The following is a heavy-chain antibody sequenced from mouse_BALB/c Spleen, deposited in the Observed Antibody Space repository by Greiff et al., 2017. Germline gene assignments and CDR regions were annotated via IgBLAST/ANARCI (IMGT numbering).Heavy chain of an antibody. V-gene: IGHV1-9*01. J-gene: IGHJ3*01. CDR2: ILPGSGST. Sequence: LQESGAELMKPGASVKISCKATGYTFSSYWIEWVKQRPGHGLEWIGEILPGSGSTNYNEKFKGKATFTADTSSNTAYMQLSSLTSEDSAVYYCARGARATSFAYWGQGTLVTVSA. CDR1: GYTFSSYW. D-gene: IGHD3-1*01. CDR3: ARGARATSFAY.